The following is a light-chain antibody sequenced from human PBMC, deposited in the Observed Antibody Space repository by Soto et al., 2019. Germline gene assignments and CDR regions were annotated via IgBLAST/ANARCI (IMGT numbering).Light chain of an antibody. Sequence: EIVMTQSPATLSVSPGERVTLSCGASQSVSTRLAWYQHKPGQSPRLLISGATTGATGIPPRFSASGSGTDFTLTVNSLQSEDIAVYYCQQYHNWPVTFGGGTKVDIK. CDR3: QQYHNWPVT. V-gene: IGKV3-15*01. CDR2: GAT. CDR1: QSVSTR. J-gene: IGKJ4*01.